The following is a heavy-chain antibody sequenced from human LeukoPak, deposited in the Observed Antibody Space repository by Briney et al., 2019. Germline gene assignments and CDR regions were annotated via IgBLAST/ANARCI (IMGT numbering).Heavy chain of an antibody. CDR3: ARGWGSYSFDY. Sequence: ASVKVSCKTSGYTFTNYDINWVRQAPGQGLEWMGWINPNSGGTNYAQKFQGRVTMTRDTSISTAYMELSRLRSDDTAVYYCARGWGSYSFDYWGQGTLVTVSS. V-gene: IGHV1-2*02. D-gene: IGHD1-26*01. CDR1: GYTFTNYD. J-gene: IGHJ4*02. CDR2: INPNSGGT.